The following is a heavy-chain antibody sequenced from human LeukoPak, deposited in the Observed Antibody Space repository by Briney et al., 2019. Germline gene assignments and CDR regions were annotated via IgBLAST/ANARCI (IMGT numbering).Heavy chain of an antibody. CDR1: GFTFSSNA. V-gene: IGHV3-23*01. Sequence: GGSLRLSCAASGFTFSSNAMSWVRQAPGKGLEWVSAISTGGGSTYYADSVKGRFTISRDNPNNTLYLQMDNLRAEDTAVYYCAKPRDSIVGTTTPTRLATLDIWGQGTMVTVSS. CDR3: AKPRDSIVGTTTPTRLATLDI. D-gene: IGHD1-26*01. J-gene: IGHJ3*02. CDR2: ISTGGGST.